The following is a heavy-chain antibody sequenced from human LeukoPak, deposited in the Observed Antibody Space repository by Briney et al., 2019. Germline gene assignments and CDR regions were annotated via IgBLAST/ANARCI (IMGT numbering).Heavy chain of an antibody. Sequence: GGSLRLSCAASGLTFSSHWMHWVRQAPGMGLVWVSRITNDGSSTTYADSVKGRFTISRDNAKNMLYLQVNSLRAEDTAVYYCAKNPDLGDWLLFDYWGQGTLVTVSS. CDR3: AKNPDLGDWLLFDY. D-gene: IGHD3-9*01. CDR1: GLTFSSHW. V-gene: IGHV3-74*01. CDR2: ITNDGSST. J-gene: IGHJ4*02.